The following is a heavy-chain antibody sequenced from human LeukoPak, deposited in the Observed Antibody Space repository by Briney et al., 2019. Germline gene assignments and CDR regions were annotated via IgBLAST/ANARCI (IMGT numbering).Heavy chain of an antibody. CDR1: GDSIDSYY. D-gene: IGHD1-26*01. V-gene: IGHV4-59*01. Sequence: SETLSLTCTVSGDSIDSYYWSWIRQPPGEGLQWIGYVFYSGPTNYDASLKSRVAISVDRSKNQFSLKLTSVSAADTAVYYCAGRSARYFDSWGHGTPVTVSS. CDR2: VFYSGPT. CDR3: AGRSARYFDS. J-gene: IGHJ4*01.